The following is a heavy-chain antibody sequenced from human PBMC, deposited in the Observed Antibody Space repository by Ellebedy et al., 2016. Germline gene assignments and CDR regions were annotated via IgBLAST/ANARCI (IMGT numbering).Heavy chain of an antibody. J-gene: IGHJ6*03. Sequence: SVKVSXXASGYTFTGYYMHWVRQAPGQGLEWMGGIIPIFGTANYAQKFQGRVTITADESTSTAYMELSSLRSEDTAVYYCAASYYYYMDVWGKGTTVTVSS. CDR3: AASYYYYMDV. V-gene: IGHV1-69*13. CDR1: GYTFTGYY. CDR2: IIPIFGTA.